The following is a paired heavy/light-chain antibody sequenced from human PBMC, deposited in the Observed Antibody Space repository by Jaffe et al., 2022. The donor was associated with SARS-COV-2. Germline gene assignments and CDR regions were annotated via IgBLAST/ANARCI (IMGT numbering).Heavy chain of an antibody. V-gene: IGHV4-59*01. CDR2: IYYSGAT. CDR3: ARGKKTATANYYYGMDV. Sequence: QVQLQESGPGLVKPSETLSLTCTVSGGSITGYYCIWIRQPPGKGLEWIGYIYYSGATNYNPSLKSRVTISVDTSKNQFSLKLSSVTAADTAVYYCARGKKTATANYYYGMDVWGQGTTVTVSS. J-gene: IGHJ6*02. D-gene: IGHD6-13*01. CDR1: GGSITGYY.
Light chain of an antibody. V-gene: IGKV1-39*01. J-gene: IGKJ2*01. CDR3: QQSYSTPRT. CDR2: AAS. CDR1: QTISSY. Sequence: DIQMTQSPSSLSASVGDRVTITCRASQTISSYLSWYQQRPGKAPNLLIYAASSLQSGVPSRFSGSGSGTDFTLTITSLQPEDFATYYCQQSYSTPRTFGQGTKLEVK.